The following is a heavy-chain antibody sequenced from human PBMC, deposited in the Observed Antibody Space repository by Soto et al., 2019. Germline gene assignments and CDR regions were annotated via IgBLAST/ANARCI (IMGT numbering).Heavy chain of an antibody. Sequence: SVKVSCKXSGYTLTELSMHWVRQAPGKGLEWMGGFDPEDGETIYAQKFQGRVTMTEDTSTDTAYMELSSLRSEDTAVYYCATANPNYYDSSGRFDYWGQGTLVTVSS. J-gene: IGHJ4*02. D-gene: IGHD3-22*01. CDR1: GYTLTELS. V-gene: IGHV1-24*01. CDR3: ATANPNYYDSSGRFDY. CDR2: FDPEDGET.